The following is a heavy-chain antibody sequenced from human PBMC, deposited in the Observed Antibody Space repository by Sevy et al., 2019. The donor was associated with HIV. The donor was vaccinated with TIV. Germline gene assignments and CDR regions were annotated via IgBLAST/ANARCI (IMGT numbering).Heavy chain of an antibody. D-gene: IGHD1-1*01. V-gene: IGHV3-30*18. CDR2: ISYDGSNK. CDR3: AKWNHHEGAFDI. J-gene: IGHJ3*02. Sequence: GGSLRLSCTASGFTFSSYGMHWVRQAPGKGLEWVAVISYDGSNKYYADSVKGRFTISRDNSKNTLYLQMNSLRAEDTAVYYCAKWNHHEGAFDIWGQETMVTVSS. CDR1: GFTFSSYG.